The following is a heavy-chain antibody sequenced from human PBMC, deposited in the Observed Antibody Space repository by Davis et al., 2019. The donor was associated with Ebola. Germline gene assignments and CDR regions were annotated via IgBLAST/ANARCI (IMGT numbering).Heavy chain of an antibody. Sequence: AASVKVSCKASGYTFTSYGISWVRQAPGQGLEWMGGIIPIFGTANYAQKFQGRVTITADESTSTAYMELSSLRSEDTAVYYCARVSGWGPYNWFDPWGQGTLVTVSS. CDR2: IIPIFGTA. J-gene: IGHJ5*02. CDR1: GYTFTSYG. D-gene: IGHD6-19*01. CDR3: ARVSGWGPYNWFDP. V-gene: IGHV1-69*13.